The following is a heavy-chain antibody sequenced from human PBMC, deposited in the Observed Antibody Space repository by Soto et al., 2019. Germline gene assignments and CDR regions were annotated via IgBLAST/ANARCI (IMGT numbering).Heavy chain of an antibody. D-gene: IGHD2-21*01. J-gene: IGHJ3*02. CDR2: INPSGGST. CDR1: GYTFTSYY. V-gene: IGHV1-46*01. CDR3: ATELSLYCCVDYYEAHSI. Sequence: GASVKVSCKASGYTFTSYYIHWVRQAPGQGLEWMGIINPSGGSTTYAQKFQGRVTMTRDTSTSTVYMELSSLRSEDTAVYYCATELSLYCCVDYYEAHSIWGRGTMDT.